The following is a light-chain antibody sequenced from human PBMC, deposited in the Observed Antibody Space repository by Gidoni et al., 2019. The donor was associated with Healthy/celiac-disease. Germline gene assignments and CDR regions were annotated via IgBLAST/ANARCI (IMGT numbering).Light chain of an antibody. Sequence: DIQMTQSPSSLSASVGDRVTITCRASQSISSYLNWYQQKPGKAPKLLIYAASSLQSGVPSRFSGSGSGTDFTLPISSLQPEDFATYYCQQIYSTPRTFGQGTKLEIK. CDR2: AAS. V-gene: IGKV1-39*01. CDR3: QQIYSTPRT. CDR1: QSISSY. J-gene: IGKJ2*01.